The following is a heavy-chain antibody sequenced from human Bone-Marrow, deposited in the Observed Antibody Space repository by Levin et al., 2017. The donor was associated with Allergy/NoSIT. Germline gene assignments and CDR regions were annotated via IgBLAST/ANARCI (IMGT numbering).Heavy chain of an antibody. D-gene: IGHD2/OR15-2a*01. Sequence: SQTLSLTCVVSGGSIRNSNWWNWVRQPPGKGLEWIGEIYHSGNTNYKSSLKSRVTISVDNSKNQFSLKLTSVTAADTAVYYCARATYCNESGCQDAFDIWGQGTMVTVSS. CDR2: IYHSGNT. CDR3: ARATYCNESGCQDAFDI. J-gene: IGHJ3*02. CDR1: GGSIRNSNW. V-gene: IGHV4-4*02.